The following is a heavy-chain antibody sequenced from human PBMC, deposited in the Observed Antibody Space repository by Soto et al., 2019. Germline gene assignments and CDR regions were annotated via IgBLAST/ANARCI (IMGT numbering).Heavy chain of an antibody. V-gene: IGHV4-30-4*01. CDR2: IYYSGST. D-gene: IGHD3-9*01. CDR3: ASVSYFNAFEY. J-gene: IGHJ4*02. Sequence: SETLSLTCTVSGGSISSGDYYWSWIRQPPGKGLEWIGYIYYSGSTYYNPSLKSRVTISVDTSRNQFSLKLSSVTAADTAVYYCASVSYFNAFEYWGQGTLVTVSS. CDR1: GGSISSGDYY.